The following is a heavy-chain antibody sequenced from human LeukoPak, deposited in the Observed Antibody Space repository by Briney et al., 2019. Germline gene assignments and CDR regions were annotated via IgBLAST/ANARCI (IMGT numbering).Heavy chain of an antibody. V-gene: IGHV1-18*01. CDR2: ISGYNGNT. CDR1: GYPFTSYG. J-gene: IGHJ4*02. D-gene: IGHD5-12*01. Sequence: GASVKVSCKASGYPFTSYGFSWVRQAPGQGLEWMGWISGYNGNTNYAQKFQGRVTLTTDTSTSTAYMELRSLRSDDTAMYYCARDRLRGYSGHGHFDYWGQGTLVTVSS. CDR3: ARDRLRGYSGHGHFDY.